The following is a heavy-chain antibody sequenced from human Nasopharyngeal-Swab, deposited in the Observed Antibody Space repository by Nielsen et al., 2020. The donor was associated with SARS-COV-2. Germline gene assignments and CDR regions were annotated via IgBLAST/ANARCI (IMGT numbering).Heavy chain of an antibody. CDR2: IYHSGST. V-gene: IGHV4-4*02. CDR1: GGPISSSNW. CDR3: ARLGSVGYCGSTSCYSRELDY. D-gene: IGHD2-2*01. Sequence: SETLSLTCAVSGGPISSSNWWRWVRQPPGKGLEWIAEIYHSGSTNYNPSRKSRVTISVDKSKNHFSLKLSSWTAADTAVYYCARLGSVGYCGSTSCYSRELDYWGQGTLVTVSS. J-gene: IGHJ4*02.